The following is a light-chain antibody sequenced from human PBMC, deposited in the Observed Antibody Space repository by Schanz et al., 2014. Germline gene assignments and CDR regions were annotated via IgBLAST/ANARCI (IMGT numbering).Light chain of an antibody. CDR2: EVS. Sequence: QSALTQPASVSASPGQSITISCTGTSSDVGSYNRVSWYQQPPGTAPKLMIYEVSNRPSGVSNRFSGSKSAYTASLTISGLLADDEADYYCSSFTRGSIPYVFGTGTKLTVL. CDR1: SSDVGSYNR. J-gene: IGLJ1*01. V-gene: IGLV2-14*01. CDR3: SSFTRGSIPYV.